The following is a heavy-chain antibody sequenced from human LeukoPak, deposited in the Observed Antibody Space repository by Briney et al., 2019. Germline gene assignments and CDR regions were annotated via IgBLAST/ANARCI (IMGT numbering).Heavy chain of an antibody. D-gene: IGHD2-15*01. J-gene: IGHJ6*02. CDR2: ISSSGSTI. V-gene: IGHV3-48*04. CDR1: GFTFSSYA. CDR3: ARGYCSGGSCYSGSDYYYGMDV. Sequence: GGSLRLSCAASGFTFSSYAMSWVRQAPGKGLEWVSYISSSGSTIYYADSVKGRFTISRDNAKNSLYLQMNSLRAEDTAVYYCARGYCSGGSCYSGSDYYYGMDVWGQGTTVTVSS.